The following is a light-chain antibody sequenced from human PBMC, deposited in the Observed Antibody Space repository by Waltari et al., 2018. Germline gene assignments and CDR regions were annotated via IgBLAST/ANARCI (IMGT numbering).Light chain of an antibody. CDR1: QSVSSSY. V-gene: IGKV3-20*01. CDR3: QQYGTSPPLT. CDR2: GAS. Sequence: EIVLTQSPGTLSLSPGERATLSCRASQSVSSSYLAWDQQKPGQAPRLLIDGASSRAAGIPDRFIGSGSGTDLTLTISRLEPEDFGVYYCQQYGTSPPLTFGGGINVEIK. J-gene: IGKJ4*01.